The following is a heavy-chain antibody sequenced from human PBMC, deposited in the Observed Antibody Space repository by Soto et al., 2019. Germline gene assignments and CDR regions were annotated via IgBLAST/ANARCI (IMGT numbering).Heavy chain of an antibody. CDR2: IIPIFGTP. D-gene: IGHD6-6*01. CDR1: GGTFSSYD. V-gene: IGHV1-69*01. J-gene: IGHJ4*02. Sequence: QVQLVQSGAEVKKPGSSVKVSCKASGGTFSSYDISWVRQAPGQGLEWMGGIIPIFGTPNYAQKFQGRVTIIADESTATVYMELSSLRSDDTAVYYCARAFRRIAARHPGRTALDYNNWGQGTLVTVSS. CDR3: ARAFRRIAARHPGRTALDYNN.